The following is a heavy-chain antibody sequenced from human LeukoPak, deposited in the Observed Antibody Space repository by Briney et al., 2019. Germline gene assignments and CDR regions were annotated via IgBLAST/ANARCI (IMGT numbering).Heavy chain of an antibody. CDR3: ARHGSYGPWTF. CDR1: GGSISSHY. V-gene: IGHV4-4*09. Sequence: SETLSLTCTVSGGSISSHYWSWIRQPPGKGLEWIGYIYTSGSTNYNPSLRSRVTISVDTSKNQFSLKLSSVTAADTAVYYCARHGSYGPWTFWGQGTLVTVSS. D-gene: IGHD1-26*01. CDR2: IYTSGST. J-gene: IGHJ4*02.